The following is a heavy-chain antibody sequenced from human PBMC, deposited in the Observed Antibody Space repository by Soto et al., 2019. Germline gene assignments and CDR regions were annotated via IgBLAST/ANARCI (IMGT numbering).Heavy chain of an antibody. Sequence: QVQLQESGPGLVKPSQTLSLTCTVSGGSISSGGYYWNWIRQHPGKGLEWIGYIYYSGSNYYNPSLKSRVTISVDTSKNQFSLKLSSVTAADTAVYDCAREGSGSYPYYYGMDVWGQGTTVTVS. CDR3: AREGSGSYPYYYGMDV. CDR2: IYYSGSN. V-gene: IGHV4-31*03. J-gene: IGHJ6*02. D-gene: IGHD3-10*01. CDR1: GGSISSGGYY.